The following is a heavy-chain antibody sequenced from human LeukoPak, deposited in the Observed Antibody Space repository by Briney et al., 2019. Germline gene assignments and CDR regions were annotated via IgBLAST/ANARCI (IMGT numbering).Heavy chain of an antibody. CDR3: AKVWFGELST. V-gene: IGHV3-48*01. D-gene: IGHD3-10*01. CDR1: GFTFSSYS. Sequence: GGSLRPSCAASGFTFSSYSMNWVRQAPGKGLEWVSYISSSSSTIYYADSVKGRFTISRDNAENSLYLQMNSLRAEDTAVYYCAKVWFGELSTWGQGTLVTVSS. CDR2: ISSSSSTI. J-gene: IGHJ5*02.